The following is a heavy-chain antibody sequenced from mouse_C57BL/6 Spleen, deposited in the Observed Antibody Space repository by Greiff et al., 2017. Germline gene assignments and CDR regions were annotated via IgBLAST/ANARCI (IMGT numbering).Heavy chain of an antibody. CDR3: ARDGYYSNAMDY. D-gene: IGHD2-3*01. CDR2: ISDGGSYT. CDR1: GFTFSSYA. J-gene: IGHJ4*01. Sequence: EVQVVESGGGLVKPGGSLKLSCAASGFTFSSYAMSWVRQTPEKRLEWVATISDGGSYTNYPDNVKGRFTISGYNAKNNLYLQMSHLKSEDTAMYYCARDGYYSNAMDYWGQGTSVTVSS. V-gene: IGHV5-4*01.